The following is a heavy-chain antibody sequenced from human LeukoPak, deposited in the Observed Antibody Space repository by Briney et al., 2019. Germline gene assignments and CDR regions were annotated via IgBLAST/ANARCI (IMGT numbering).Heavy chain of an antibody. V-gene: IGHV3-23*01. Sequence: GGSLRLSCAASGFTFSNFAMRWVRQAPGKGLEFVSAISQSGGATSYANSVKGRFTISRDNSKNTLYLQMNILTAEDTAAYFCAKDRGGHRWGFDLWGRGTLVTVSS. J-gene: IGHJ2*01. CDR1: GFTFSNFA. D-gene: IGHD3-16*01. CDR3: AKDRGGHRWGFDL. CDR2: ISQSGGAT.